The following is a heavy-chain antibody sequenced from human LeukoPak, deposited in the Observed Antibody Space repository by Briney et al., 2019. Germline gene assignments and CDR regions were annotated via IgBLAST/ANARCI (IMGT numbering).Heavy chain of an antibody. CDR3: ARWEQWLGGDY. V-gene: IGHV4-34*01. J-gene: IGHJ4*02. CDR2: INHSGST. CDR1: GGSFSGYY. Sequence: SETLSLTCAVYGGSFSGYYWSWIRQPPGKGLEWIGEINHSGSTNYSPSLKSRVTISVDTSKNQFSLKLSSVTAADTAVYYCARWEQWLGGDYWGQGTLVTVSS. D-gene: IGHD6-19*01.